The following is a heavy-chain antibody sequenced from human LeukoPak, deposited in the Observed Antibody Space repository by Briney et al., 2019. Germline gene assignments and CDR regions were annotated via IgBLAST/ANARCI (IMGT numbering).Heavy chain of an antibody. V-gene: IGHV3-33*01. D-gene: IGHD3-3*01. J-gene: IGHJ4*02. Sequence: PGGSLRLSCTASGFSFRTYNLHWVRQAPGKGLEWVAVISYNGGYIHYEDSVKGRFTISRDNAKNTLYLQMNSVRGEDTAVYYCTRDFDFWSAIWGQGTLVTVSS. CDR1: GFSFRTYN. CDR2: ISYNGGYI. CDR3: TRDFDFWSAI.